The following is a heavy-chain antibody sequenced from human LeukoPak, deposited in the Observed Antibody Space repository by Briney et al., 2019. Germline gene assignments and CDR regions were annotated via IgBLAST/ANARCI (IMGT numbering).Heavy chain of an antibody. Sequence: PGGSLRLSCAASGFTFSDYYMSWIRQAPGKGPEWVSYISSSGSTIYYADSVKGRFTISRDNAKNSLYLQMNSLRAEDTAVYYCARAESVTENYFDYWGQGTLVTVSS. CDR3: ARAESVTENYFDY. D-gene: IGHD4-17*01. CDR2: ISSSGSTI. J-gene: IGHJ4*02. V-gene: IGHV3-11*04. CDR1: GFTFSDYY.